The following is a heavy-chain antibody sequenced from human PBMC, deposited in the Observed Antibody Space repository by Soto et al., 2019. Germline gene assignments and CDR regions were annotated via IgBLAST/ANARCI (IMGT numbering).Heavy chain of an antibody. V-gene: IGHV3-53*04. CDR2: IYSGGST. CDR1: GFTVSSNY. CDR3: ARYGDYVRSHVDY. J-gene: IGHJ4*02. Sequence: EVQLVESGGGLVQPGGSLRLSCAASGFTVSSNYMSWVRQAPGKGLEWVSVIYSGGSTYYADSVKGRFTISRHNSKNTLYRQMNILSAEDTAVYYCARYGDYVRSHVDYWGEGTLVTVSS. D-gene: IGHD4-17*01.